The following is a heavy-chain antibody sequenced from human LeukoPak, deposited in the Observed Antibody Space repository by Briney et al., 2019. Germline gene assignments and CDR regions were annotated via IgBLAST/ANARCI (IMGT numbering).Heavy chain of an antibody. CDR2: IYYSGST. CDR1: GGSISSYY. V-gene: IGHV4-59*01. Sequence: TSETLSLTCTVSGGSISSYYWSWIRQPPGKGLEWIGYIYYSGSTNYNPSLKSRVTISVDTSKNQFSLKLSSVTAADTAVYYCARGGTYYYDSSGYLRSYYYYMDVWGKGTTVTVSS. CDR3: ARGGTYYYDSSGYLRSYYYYMDV. D-gene: IGHD3-22*01. J-gene: IGHJ6*03.